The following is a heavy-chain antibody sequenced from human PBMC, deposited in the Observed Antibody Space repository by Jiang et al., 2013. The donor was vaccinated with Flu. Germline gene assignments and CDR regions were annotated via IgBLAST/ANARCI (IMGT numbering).Heavy chain of an antibody. V-gene: IGHV3-11*06. Sequence: RLSCAASGFTFSDYYMSWIRQAPGKGLEWVSYISSSSSYTNYADSVKGRFTISRDNAKNSLYLQMNSLRAEDTAVYYCARDRRYSYGTPHAFDIWGQGTMVTVSS. CDR2: ISSSSSYT. J-gene: IGHJ3*02. CDR3: ARDRRYSYGTPHAFDI. CDR1: GFTFSDYY. D-gene: IGHD5-18*01.